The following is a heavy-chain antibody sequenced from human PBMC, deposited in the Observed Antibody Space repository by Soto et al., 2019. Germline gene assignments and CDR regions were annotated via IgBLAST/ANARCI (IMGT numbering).Heavy chain of an antibody. D-gene: IGHD4-4*01. J-gene: IGHJ5*02. Sequence: SETLSLTCTVSGGSISSYYWSWIRQPPGKGLEWIGYIYYSGSTNYNPSLKSRVTISVDTSKNQFSLKLSSVTAADTAVYYCARPNSEGWFDPWGQGTLVTVSS. V-gene: IGHV4-59*01. CDR3: ARPNSEGWFDP. CDR1: GGSISSYY. CDR2: IYYSGST.